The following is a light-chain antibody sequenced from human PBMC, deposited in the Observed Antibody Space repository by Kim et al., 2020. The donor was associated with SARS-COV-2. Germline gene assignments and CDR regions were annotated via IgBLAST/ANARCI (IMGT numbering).Light chain of an antibody. CDR2: GAS. V-gene: IGKV1-17*01. J-gene: IGKJ5*01. Sequence: ASVGDRVTITCRASQDIRNDLGWYQQNPGRAPKRLIYGASSLQSGVPSRFSGSGSGAEFTLTISSVQPEDFATYFCLQHSTYPITFGQGTRLEIK. CDR3: LQHSTYPIT. CDR1: QDIRND.